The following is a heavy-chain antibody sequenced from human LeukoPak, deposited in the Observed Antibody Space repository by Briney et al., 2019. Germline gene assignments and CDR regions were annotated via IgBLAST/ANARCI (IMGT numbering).Heavy chain of an antibody. J-gene: IGHJ6*02. CDR2: ISYDGSNK. D-gene: IGHD3-16*01. CDR1: GFTFSSYG. CDR3: AKDLFERGYYYYGMDV. Sequence: GGSLRLSCAASGFTFSSYGMHWVRQAPGKGLEWVAVISYDGSNKYYADSVKGRFTISRDNSKNTLYLQMNSLRAEDTAVYYCAKDLFERGYYYYGMDVWGQGTTVTASS. V-gene: IGHV3-30*18.